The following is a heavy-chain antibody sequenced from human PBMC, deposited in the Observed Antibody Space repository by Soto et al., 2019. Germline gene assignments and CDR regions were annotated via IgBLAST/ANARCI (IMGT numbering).Heavy chain of an antibody. CDR1: GFTVSRNF. Sequence: EVQLVESGGGLIQTGGSLRLSCAASGFTVSRNFMSWVRQAPGKGLEWVSLIYSAGDTSYADSVKGRFIISRDTSKNTLYLQMNRLRDEDTAIYNFAGVYGDFTFNACDNWGQETIVTVSS. V-gene: IGHV3-53*01. CDR3: AGVYGDFTFNACDN. J-gene: IGHJ3*02. D-gene: IGHD4-17*01. CDR2: IYSAGDT.